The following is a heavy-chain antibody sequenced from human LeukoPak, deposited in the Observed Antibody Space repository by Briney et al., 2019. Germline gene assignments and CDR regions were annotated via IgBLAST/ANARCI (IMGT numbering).Heavy chain of an antibody. CDR1: GFMFSNHW. V-gene: IGHV3-7*01. Sequence: GGSLRLSCAASGFMFSNHWMTWVRQAPGKGLEWVANIKQDGSETYYMDYVKGRFTISRDNAKNSLHLQMDSLRAEDTAVYYCARDQSIHPYPEVILDFWGQGAPVTVSS. D-gene: IGHD3-10*01. CDR2: IKQDGSET. CDR3: ARDQSIHPYPEVILDF. J-gene: IGHJ4*02.